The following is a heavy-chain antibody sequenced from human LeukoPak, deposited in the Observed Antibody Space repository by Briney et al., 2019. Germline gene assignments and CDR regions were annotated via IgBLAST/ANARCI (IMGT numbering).Heavy chain of an antibody. CDR2: ISSSSSTI. CDR3: ARNGDYNPIDY. V-gene: IGHV3-48*01. Sequence: GRSLRLSCAASGFNFSRYGMNWVRQAPGKGLEWVSYISSSSSTIYYADSVKGRFTISRDNAKNSLYLQMNSLRAEDTAVYYCARNGDYNPIDYWGQGTLVTVSS. CDR1: GFNFSRYG. J-gene: IGHJ4*02. D-gene: IGHD4-17*01.